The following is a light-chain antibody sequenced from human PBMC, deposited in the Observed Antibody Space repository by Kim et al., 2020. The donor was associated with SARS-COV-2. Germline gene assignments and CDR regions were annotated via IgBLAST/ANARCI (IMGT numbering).Light chain of an antibody. CDR1: QSVLYRSNNKNY. CDR2: WAS. Sequence: DIVMTQSPDSLAVSLGERATINCKSSQSVLYRSNNKNYLTWYQQKPGQSPKLLIYWASTRESGVPDRFSGSGSGTDFTLTISSLQAEDVAVYYCQQYYSTPLTFGGGTKVDIK. J-gene: IGKJ4*01. CDR3: QQYYSTPLT. V-gene: IGKV4-1*01.